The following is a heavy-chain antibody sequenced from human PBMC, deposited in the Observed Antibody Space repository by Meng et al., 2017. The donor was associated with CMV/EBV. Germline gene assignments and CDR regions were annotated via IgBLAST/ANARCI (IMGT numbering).Heavy chain of an antibody. CDR1: GYTFTGYY. Sequence: ASVKVSCKASGYTFTGYYMHWVRQAPGQGLEWMGWINPNSGGTNYAQKFQGRVTMTRDTSISTAYTELSRLRSDDTAVYYCARKSRWLTRGDAFDIWGQGTMVTVSS. D-gene: IGHD5-24*01. V-gene: IGHV1-2*02. J-gene: IGHJ3*02. CDR2: INPNSGGT. CDR3: ARKSRWLTRGDAFDI.